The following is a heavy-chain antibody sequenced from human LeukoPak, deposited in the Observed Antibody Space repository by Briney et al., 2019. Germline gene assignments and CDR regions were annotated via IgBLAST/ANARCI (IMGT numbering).Heavy chain of an antibody. D-gene: IGHD3-22*01. CDR2: IYSGGST. V-gene: IGHV3-66*02. CDR1: GFTVSSNY. J-gene: IGHJ4*02. Sequence: GGSLRLSCAASGFTVSSNYMSWVRQAPGKGLEWVSVIYSGGSTYYADSVKGRFTISRDNSKNTLYPQMNSLRAEDTAVYYCAREARYYDSSGYYPRRHFDYWGQGTLVTVSS. CDR3: AREARYYDSSGYYPRRHFDY.